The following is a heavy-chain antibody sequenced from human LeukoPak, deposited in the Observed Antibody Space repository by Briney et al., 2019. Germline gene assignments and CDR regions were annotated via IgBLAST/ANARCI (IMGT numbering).Heavy chain of an antibody. CDR2: IKQDGSEK. Sequence: AGYLRLSCAASGFTCSSNWMSWVRPAPGQGREWLANIKQDGSEKYYVDSVQGRFTISRDNAKNSLYLQMNSLRAEDTAVYYCARDPYVSSAFGIWGQGTMVTVSS. J-gene: IGHJ3*02. CDR3: ARDPYVSSAFGI. CDR1: GFTCSSNW. V-gene: IGHV3-7*01. D-gene: IGHD3-16*01.